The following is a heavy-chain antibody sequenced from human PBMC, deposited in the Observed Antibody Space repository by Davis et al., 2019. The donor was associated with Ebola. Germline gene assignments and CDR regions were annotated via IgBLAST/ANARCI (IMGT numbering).Heavy chain of an antibody. CDR1: GGSVSSGSHY. Sequence: PSETLSLTCTVSGGSVSSGSHYWGWIRQPPGKGLEWIGSYYYSGSTYYNPSLKSRVTISVDTSKNQFSLKLSSVTAADTAVYYCASCPVDSEWLRGFDIWGQGTVVTVSS. CDR3: ASCPVDSEWLRGFDI. D-gene: IGHD3-3*01. V-gene: IGHV4-39*01. CDR2: YYYSGST. J-gene: IGHJ3*02.